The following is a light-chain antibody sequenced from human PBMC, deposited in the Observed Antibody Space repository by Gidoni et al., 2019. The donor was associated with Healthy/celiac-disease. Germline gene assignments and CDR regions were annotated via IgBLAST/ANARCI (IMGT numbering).Light chain of an antibody. V-gene: IGKV4-1*01. J-gene: IGKJ2*01. CDR1: QSVLYSSNNKNY. CDR2: WAS. Sequence: DIVMTQSPDSLAVSLGERATINCKSSQSVLYSSNNKNYLAWYQQKPGQPPKLLIYWASTRESGVPDRFSDSGSGTDFTLTISSLQAEDVAVYYCQQYYSTNTFGRGTKLEIK. CDR3: QQYYSTNT.